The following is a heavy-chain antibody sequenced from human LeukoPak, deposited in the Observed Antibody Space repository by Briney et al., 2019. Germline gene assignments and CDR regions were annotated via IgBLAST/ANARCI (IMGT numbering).Heavy chain of an antibody. D-gene: IGHD4-17*01. J-gene: IGHJ4*02. CDR3: ARSYVTTHSEGAHYGY. V-gene: IGHV3-11*01. CDR2: ISSSGSTI. Sequence: GGSLRLSCAASGFTFSDYYMSWIRQAPGKGLEWVSYISSSGSTIYYADSVKGRFTISRDNAKNSLYLQMNSLRAEDTAVYYCARSYVTTHSEGAHYGYWGQGTLVTVSS. CDR1: GFTFSDYY.